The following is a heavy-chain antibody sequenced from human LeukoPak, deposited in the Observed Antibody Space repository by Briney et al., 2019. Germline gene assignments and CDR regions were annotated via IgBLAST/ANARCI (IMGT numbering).Heavy chain of an antibody. CDR2: IYYSGST. V-gene: IGHV4-59*01. CDR1: GGSNSSYY. CDR3: ARAAVAGIFDY. Sequence: SETLSLTCTVSGGSNSSYYWSWIRQPPGKGLEWIGYIYYSGSTNYNPSLKSRVTISVDTSKNQFSLKLSSVTAADTAVYYCARAAVAGIFDYWGQGTLVTVSS. D-gene: IGHD6-19*01. J-gene: IGHJ4*02.